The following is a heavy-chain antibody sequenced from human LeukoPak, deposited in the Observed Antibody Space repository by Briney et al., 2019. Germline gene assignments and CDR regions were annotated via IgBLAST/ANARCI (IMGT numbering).Heavy chain of an antibody. Sequence: SGFXXSSYXXXXVRXAPGXXLEWVSSISSSSYIYYADSVKGRFTISRDNAKNSLYLQMNSLRAEDTAVYYCARVDTAKFDYWGQGTLVTVSS. CDR2: ISSSSYI. CDR1: GFXXSSYX. D-gene: IGHD5-18*01. V-gene: IGHV3-21*01. CDR3: ARVDTAKFDY. J-gene: IGHJ4*02.